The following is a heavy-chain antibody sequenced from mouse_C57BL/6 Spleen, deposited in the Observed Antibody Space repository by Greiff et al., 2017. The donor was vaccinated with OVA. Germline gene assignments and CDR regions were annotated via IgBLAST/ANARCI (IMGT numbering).Heavy chain of an antibody. Sequence: QVQLQQPGAELVRPGSSVKLSCKASGYTFTSYWMHWVKQRPIQGLEWIGNIDPSDSETHYNQKFKDKATLTVDKSSSTAYMQLSSLTSEDSAVYYCARGYYGSSGYYAMDYWGQGTTLTVSS. CDR2: IDPSDSET. V-gene: IGHV1-52*01. CDR1: GYTFTSYW. D-gene: IGHD1-1*01. CDR3: ARGYYGSSGYYAMDY. J-gene: IGHJ4*01.